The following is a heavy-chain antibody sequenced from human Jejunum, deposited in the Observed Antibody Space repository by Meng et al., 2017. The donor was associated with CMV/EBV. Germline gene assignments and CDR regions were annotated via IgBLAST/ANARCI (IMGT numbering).Heavy chain of an antibody. Sequence: LRLSCADSGFTFSDSYMSWIRQAPGKGLEWVSYISSSGSTIYYADSVKGRFTISRDNAKNSLYLQMNSLRADDTAVYYCAREIRPIDYWGQGTLVTVSS. V-gene: IGHV3-11*01. J-gene: IGHJ4*02. CDR2: ISSSGSTI. CDR3: AREIRPIDY. CDR1: GFTFSDSY. D-gene: IGHD3-10*01.